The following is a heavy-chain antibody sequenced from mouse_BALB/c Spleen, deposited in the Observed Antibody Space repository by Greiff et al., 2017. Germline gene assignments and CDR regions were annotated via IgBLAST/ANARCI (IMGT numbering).Heavy chain of an antibody. Sequence: EVKLVESGGGLVQPKGSLKLSCAASGFTFNTYAMNWVRQAPGKGLEWVARIRSKSNNYATYYADSVKDRFTISRDDSQSMLYLQMNNLKTEDTAMYYCVSTVNDGAWFAYWGQGTLVTVSA. CDR1: GFTFNTYA. CDR3: VSTVNDGAWFAY. CDR2: IRSKSNNYAT. J-gene: IGHJ3*01. D-gene: IGHD2-12*01. V-gene: IGHV10-1*02.